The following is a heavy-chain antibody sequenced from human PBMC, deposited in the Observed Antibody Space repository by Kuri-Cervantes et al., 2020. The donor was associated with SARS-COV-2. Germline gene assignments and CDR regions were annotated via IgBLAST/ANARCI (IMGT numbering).Heavy chain of an antibody. CDR2: TNPSGGGT. CDR3: AREDIGAEYCTTTNCPSRWFDP. V-gene: IGHV1-46*01. J-gene: IGHJ5*02. D-gene: IGHD2-2*01. CDR1: GYIFTSYY. Sequence: ASVKVSCKASGYIFTSYYIHWVRQAPGQGLEWVGVTNPSGGGTTYAQKFQGRVAMTRDTSTNTVFMELSSLRSDDTAVYYCAREDIGAEYCTTTNCPSRWFDPWGQGTLVTVSS.